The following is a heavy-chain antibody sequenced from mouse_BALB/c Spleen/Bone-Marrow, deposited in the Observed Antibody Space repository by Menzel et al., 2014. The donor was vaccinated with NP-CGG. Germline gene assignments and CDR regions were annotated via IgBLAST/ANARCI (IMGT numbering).Heavy chain of an antibody. D-gene: IGHD2-3*01. J-gene: IGHJ2*01. CDR3: ARGHGYYVGLYFDH. Sequence: EVQLQQSGAEPVKPGASVKLSCTASGFYIKDTYMHWVKQRPEQGLEWIGRIDPANGKTKYDPKFQGKATITADTSSNTAYLQLSSLTSEDTAVYYCARGHGYYVGLYFDHRGKGTPLPVSS. V-gene: IGHV14-3*02. CDR1: GFYIKDTY. CDR2: IDPANGKT.